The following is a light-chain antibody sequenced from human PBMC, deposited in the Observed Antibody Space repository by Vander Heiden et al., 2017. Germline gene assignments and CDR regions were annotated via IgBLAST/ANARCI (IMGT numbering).Light chain of an antibody. CDR2: AAS. CDR3: QQSYSTPPT. Sequence: DIQMTKSQSSLSASGGDRVTITCRSRQSISNYLNWYQQKPGKAPKLLIYAASSWQSGVPSRFSGSGSGTDFTLTISSLQPEDFATYYCQQSYSTPPTFGQGTKVEIK. CDR1: QSISNY. J-gene: IGKJ1*01. V-gene: IGKV1-39*01.